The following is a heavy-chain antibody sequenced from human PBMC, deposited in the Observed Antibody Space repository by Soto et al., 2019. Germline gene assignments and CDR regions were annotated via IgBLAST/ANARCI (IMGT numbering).Heavy chain of an antibody. J-gene: IGHJ5*02. CDR3: ARNYDSSGLYNWFDP. D-gene: IGHD3-22*01. CDR1: GYSISSGYY. Sequence: SETLSLTCAVSGYSISSGYYWGWIRQPPGKGLEWFGSIYHSGSTYYNPSLKSRVTISVDTSKNQFSLKLSSVTAADTAVYYCARNYDSSGLYNWFDPWGQGTLVTVSS. V-gene: IGHV4-38-2*01. CDR2: IYHSGST.